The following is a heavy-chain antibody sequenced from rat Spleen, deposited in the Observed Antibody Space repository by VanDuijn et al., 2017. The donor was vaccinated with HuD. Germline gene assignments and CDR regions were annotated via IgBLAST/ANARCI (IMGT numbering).Heavy chain of an antibody. V-gene: IGHV5-25*01. CDR1: GFTFSSFV. D-gene: IGHD4-3*01. CDR3: VRQDTSGYSNWFTY. CDR2: ITPGGSNT. Sequence: EVQLVESGGGLVQPGRSLKLSCAVSGFTFSSFVMAWVRQAPKKGLEWVASITPGGSNTYYPDSVKGRFTISRDNAKSTIYLYMNSLRSEDTATYYCVRQDTSGYSNWFTYWGQGTLVTVSS. J-gene: IGHJ3*01.